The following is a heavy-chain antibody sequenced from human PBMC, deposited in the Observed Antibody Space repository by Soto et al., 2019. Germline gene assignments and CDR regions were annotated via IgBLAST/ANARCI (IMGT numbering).Heavy chain of an antibody. V-gene: IGHV1-3*01. D-gene: IGHD3-3*01. CDR1: GYTFTSYA. J-gene: IGHJ4*02. CDR2: INAGNGNT. CDR3: ARARNAYDFWGSSFDY. Sequence: QVQLVQCGAEVKKPGASVKVSCKASGYTFTSYAMHWVRQAPGQRLEWMGWINAGNGNTKYSQKFQGRVTITRDTSASTAYMELSSLRSEDTAVYYCARARNAYDFWGSSFDYWGQGTLVTVSS.